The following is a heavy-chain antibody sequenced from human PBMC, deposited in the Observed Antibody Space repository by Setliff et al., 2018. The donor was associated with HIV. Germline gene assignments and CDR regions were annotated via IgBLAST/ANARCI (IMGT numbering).Heavy chain of an antibody. J-gene: IGHJ4*02. D-gene: IGHD2-15*01. CDR1: GYSFTSYW. Sequence: GESLKISCKASGYSFTSYWIGWVRQMPGKGLEWMGIVYPDDSDSRYSPSFQGQVTISADKSVSTAYLQWSSLKASDTAMYYCARQAVDCSGGTCYSTSAFDYWGQGTLVTVSS. CDR2: VYPDDSDS. CDR3: ARQAVDCSGGTCYSTSAFDY. V-gene: IGHV5-51*01.